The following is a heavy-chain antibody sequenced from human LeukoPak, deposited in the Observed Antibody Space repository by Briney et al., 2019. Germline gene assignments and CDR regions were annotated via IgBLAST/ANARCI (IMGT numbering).Heavy chain of an antibody. CDR2: ISYDGSNK. CDR1: GFTFSSPA. Sequence: GGSLRLSCAASGFTFSSPATHWVRQAPGKGLEWVAVISYDGSNKYYADSVKGRFTISRDNSKNTLYLQMNSLRAEDTAVYYCVRGLYYYYSGNYYGMDVWGQGTTVTVSS. CDR3: VRGLYYYYSGNYYGMDV. J-gene: IGHJ6*02. D-gene: IGHD3-10*01. V-gene: IGHV3-30-3*01.